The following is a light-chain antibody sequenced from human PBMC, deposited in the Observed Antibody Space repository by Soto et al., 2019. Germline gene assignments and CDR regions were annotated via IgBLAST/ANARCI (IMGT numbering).Light chain of an antibody. J-gene: IGLJ2*01. Sequence: QPALTQPASVSGSPGQSVTISCTGTSSDVGDYNYVSWYQQHPGKAPKLMIYDVSNRPSGVSNRVSGSKSGNTASLTVSGLQAEDEADYYCSSYTSSSTLVFGGGTKLTVL. CDR2: DVS. CDR1: SSDVGDYNY. CDR3: SSYTSSSTLV. V-gene: IGLV2-14*01.